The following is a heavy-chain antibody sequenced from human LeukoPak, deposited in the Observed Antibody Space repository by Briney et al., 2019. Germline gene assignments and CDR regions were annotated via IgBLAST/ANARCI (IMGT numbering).Heavy chain of an antibody. D-gene: IGHD2/OR15-2a*01. CDR2: IYTSGST. CDR1: GGSISSGSYY. V-gene: IGHV4-61*02. CDR3: ARAGFYASVNQYYCYYYMDV. J-gene: IGHJ6*03. Sequence: SETLSLTCTVSGGSISSGSYYWSWIRQPAGKGLEWIGRIYTSGSTNYNPSLKSRVTTSIDTSKNQFSLKVTSVTAADAAVYYCARAGFYASVNQYYCYYYMDVWGTGTTVTVSS.